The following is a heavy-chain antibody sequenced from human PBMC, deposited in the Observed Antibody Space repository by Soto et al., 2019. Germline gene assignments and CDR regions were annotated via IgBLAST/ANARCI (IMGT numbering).Heavy chain of an antibody. CDR1: GFTFSTYW. V-gene: IGHV3-74*01. Sequence: PGGSLRLSCVASGFTFSTYWMHWVRQAPGKGLVWVSRINVDGSRTNYAGSVKGRFTISRDNAKNTLFLQMNSLRAEDTAVYYCARDRVPHSVEYYYYGMDVWGQGTTVTVSS. J-gene: IGHJ6*02. CDR3: ARDRVPHSVEYYYYGMDV. D-gene: IGHD2-15*01. CDR2: INVDGSRT.